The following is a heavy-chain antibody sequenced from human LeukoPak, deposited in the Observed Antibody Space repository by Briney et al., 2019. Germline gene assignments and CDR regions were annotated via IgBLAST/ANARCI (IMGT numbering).Heavy chain of an antibody. J-gene: IGHJ6*02. D-gene: IGHD2-2*01. Sequence: ASVKVSCKASGYTFTSYGISWVRQAPGQGLEWMGWISAYNGNTNYAQKLQGRVTMTTDTSTSTAYMELRSLRSDDTAVYYCARDPGYCSSTSCYLGGIYYYYYYGTDVWGQGTTVTVSS. CDR2: ISAYNGNT. CDR1: GYTFTSYG. CDR3: ARDPGYCSSTSCYLGGIYYYYYYGTDV. V-gene: IGHV1-18*01.